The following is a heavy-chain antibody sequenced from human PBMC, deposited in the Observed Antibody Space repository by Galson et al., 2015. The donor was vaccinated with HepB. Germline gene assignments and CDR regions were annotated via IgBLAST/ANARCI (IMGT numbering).Heavy chain of an antibody. D-gene: IGHD6-25*01. Sequence: SLRLSCAASGFNFSSHSMNWVRQAPGKGLEWVSYISAGSTTRYYAASVKGRFTISRDNARNSVSLHMSNLRDEDTAVYYCARNPASYDYYSMDVWGQGTTVTVSS. CDR3: ARNPASYDYYSMDV. CDR1: GFNFSSHS. CDR2: ISAGSTTR. J-gene: IGHJ6*02. V-gene: IGHV3-48*02.